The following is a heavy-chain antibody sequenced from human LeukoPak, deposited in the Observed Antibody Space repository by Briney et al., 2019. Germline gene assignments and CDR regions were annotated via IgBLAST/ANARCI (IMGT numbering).Heavy chain of an antibody. V-gene: IGHV1-69*05. CDR2: IIPIFGTA. D-gene: IGHD4-17*01. J-gene: IGHJ4*02. CDR3: ARAGTATTFDYFDY. CDR1: GGTFSSDA. Sequence: SVKVSCKASGGTFSSDAISWGRHAPGQGLEWRGGIIPIFGTANYAQKFQGAVTITTDESTSTPYMALSSLRSEDRAVYYCARAGTATTFDYFDYWGQGTLVTVSS.